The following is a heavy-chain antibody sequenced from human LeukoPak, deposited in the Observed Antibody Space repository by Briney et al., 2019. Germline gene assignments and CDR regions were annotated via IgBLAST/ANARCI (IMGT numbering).Heavy chain of an antibody. Sequence: GASVKVSCKASGGTFSSYAISWVRQAPGQGLEWMGGIIPIFGTANYAQKFQGRVTITADKSTSTAYMELSSLRSEDTAVYYCARDRPIYCSGGSCYLFDYWGQGTLVTVPS. V-gene: IGHV1-69*06. CDR1: GGTFSSYA. J-gene: IGHJ4*02. CDR2: IIPIFGTA. D-gene: IGHD2-15*01. CDR3: ARDRPIYCSGGSCYLFDY.